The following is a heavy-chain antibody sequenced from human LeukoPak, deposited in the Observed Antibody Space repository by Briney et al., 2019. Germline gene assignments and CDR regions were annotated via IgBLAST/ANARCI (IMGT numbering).Heavy chain of an antibody. CDR2: ISGSAGGT. CDR1: GITLSNYA. Sequence: PGGSLRLSCVVSGITLSNYAMSWVRQASGKGLEWVSGISGSAGGTNYADSVKGRFTISRDNSMNTMYLQMNSLRAEDTAVYFCAKRGIVIRGLLIIGFHKEAYYFDSWGQGILVTVSS. CDR3: AKRGIVIRGLLIIGFHKEAYYFDS. V-gene: IGHV3-23*01. D-gene: IGHD3-10*01. J-gene: IGHJ4*02.